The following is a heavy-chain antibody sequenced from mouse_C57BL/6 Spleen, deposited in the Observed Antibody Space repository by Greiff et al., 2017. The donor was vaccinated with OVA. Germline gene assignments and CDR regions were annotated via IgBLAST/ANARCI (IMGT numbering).Heavy chain of an antibody. CDR2: IHPNSGST. V-gene: IGHV1-64*01. D-gene: IGHD1-1*01. Sequence: QVQLQQPGAELVKPGASVKLSCKASGYTFTSYWMHWVKQRPGQGLEWIVMIHPNSGSTNYNEKFKSKATLTVDKSSSTAYMQLSSLTSEDSAVYYCARPYYYGSSYDAMDYWGQGTSVTVSS. J-gene: IGHJ4*01. CDR1: GYTFTSYW. CDR3: ARPYYYGSSYDAMDY.